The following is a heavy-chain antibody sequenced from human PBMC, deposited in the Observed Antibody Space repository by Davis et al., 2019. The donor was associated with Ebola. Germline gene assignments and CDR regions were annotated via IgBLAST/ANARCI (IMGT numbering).Heavy chain of an antibody. Sequence: CTFSFSNYWMHWVGQAPGKGLVWVSRINSDGTSTNYADSVKGRFTISRDNAKNTLYLQMNSLRVEDTAVYYCVRAGNGYGLFDDWGQGTLVTVSS. D-gene: IGHD5-12*01. J-gene: IGHJ4*02. CDR2: INSDGTST. V-gene: IGHV3-74*01. CDR3: VRAGNGYGLFDD. CDR1: TFSFSNYW.